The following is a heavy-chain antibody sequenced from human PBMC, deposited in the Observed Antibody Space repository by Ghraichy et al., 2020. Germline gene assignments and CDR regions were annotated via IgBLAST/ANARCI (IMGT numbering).Heavy chain of an antibody. CDR1: GFTFSSYW. Sequence: GESLNISCAASGFTFSSYWMHWVRQAPGKGLVWVSRINSDGGSTTYADSVKGRFTISKDNANNTLYLQMNSLRAEDTAVYYCVKDLVGGGFGAYGMDVWGQGTTVTVSS. CDR3: VKDLVGGGFGAYGMDV. J-gene: IGHJ6*02. D-gene: IGHD2-21*01. CDR2: INSDGGST. V-gene: IGHV3-74*01.